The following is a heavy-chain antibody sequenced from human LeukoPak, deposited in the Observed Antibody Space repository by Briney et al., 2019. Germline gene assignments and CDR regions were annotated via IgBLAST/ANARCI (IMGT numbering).Heavy chain of an antibody. V-gene: IGHV3-30*18. Sequence: PGGSLRLSCAASGFTFSSYGMHWVRQAPGKGLEWVAVISYDGSNKYYADSVKGRFTISRVNSKNTLYLQMNSLRAEDTAVYYCAKDSPRYCTNGVCYFDYWGQGTLVTVSS. J-gene: IGHJ4*02. CDR3: AKDSPRYCTNGVCYFDY. CDR1: GFTFSSYG. D-gene: IGHD2-8*01. CDR2: ISYDGSNK.